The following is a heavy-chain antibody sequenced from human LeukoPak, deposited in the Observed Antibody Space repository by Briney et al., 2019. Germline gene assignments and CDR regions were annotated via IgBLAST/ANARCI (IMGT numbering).Heavy chain of an antibody. CDR1: GFTFSSYV. CDR3: AREDNWGTDFDP. CDR2: ISSSSSYI. V-gene: IGHV3-21*01. D-gene: IGHD1-1*01. Sequence: GESLRLSCAASGFTFSSYVMSWGRQAPGKGLEWVSSISSSSSYIYYADSVKGRFTISRDNAKNSLYLQMNSLRAEDTAVYYCAREDNWGTDFDPWGQGTLVTVSS. J-gene: IGHJ5*02.